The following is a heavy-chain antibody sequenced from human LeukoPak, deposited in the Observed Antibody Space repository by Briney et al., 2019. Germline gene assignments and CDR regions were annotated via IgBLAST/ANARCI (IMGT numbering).Heavy chain of an antibody. CDR2: ISSSSSYI. V-gene: IGHV3-21*01. CDR3: ARQVATIGSNYYYYYGMDV. CDR1: GFTFSSYS. Sequence: GGSLRLSCAASGFTFSSYSMNWVRQAPGKGLEWVSSISSSSSYIYYADSVKGRFTISRDNAKNSLYLQMNSLRAEDTAVYYCARQVATIGSNYYYYYGMDVWGQGTTVTVSS. J-gene: IGHJ6*02. D-gene: IGHD5-12*01.